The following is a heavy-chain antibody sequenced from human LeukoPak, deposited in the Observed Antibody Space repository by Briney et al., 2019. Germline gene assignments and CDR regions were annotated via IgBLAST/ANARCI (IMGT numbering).Heavy chain of an antibody. CDR3: ARVTDYYDSLGYDYEYY. J-gene: IGHJ4*02. D-gene: IGHD3-22*01. CDR1: GFTFSSYW. V-gene: IGHV3-74*01. CDR2: INSDGSST. Sequence: PGGSLRLSCAASGFTFSSYWMHWVRQAPGKGLVWVSRINSDGSSTYYADSVRGRFTISRDNAKNTLSLQMNSLRAEDTAFYYCARVTDYYDSLGYDYEYYWGQGTLVTVSS.